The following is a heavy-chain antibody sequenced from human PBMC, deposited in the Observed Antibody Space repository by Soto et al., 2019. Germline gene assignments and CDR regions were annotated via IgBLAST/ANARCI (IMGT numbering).Heavy chain of an antibody. D-gene: IGHD2-21*02. Sequence: GGSLRLSCAASGFTFSSYAMHWVRQAPGKGLEWVAVISYDGSNKYYADSVKGRFTISRDNSKNTLYLQMNSLRAEDTAVYYCERDCGGDCYYAFDIWGQGTMVTV. CDR3: ERDCGGDCYYAFDI. CDR2: ISYDGSNK. CDR1: GFTFSSYA. V-gene: IGHV3-30-3*01. J-gene: IGHJ3*02.